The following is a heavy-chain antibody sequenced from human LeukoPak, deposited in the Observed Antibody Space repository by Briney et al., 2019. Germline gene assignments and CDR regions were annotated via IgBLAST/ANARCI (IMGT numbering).Heavy chain of an antibody. CDR2: INSDGSST. Sequence: GGSLRLSCAASGFTFSSYWMHWVRQAPGKGLVWVSRINSDGSSTSYADSVKGRFTISRDNSKNTLSLQMNSLRAEDTAVYYCAKGGYSSTWLLDYWGQGTLVTVSS. CDR1: GFTFSSYW. CDR3: AKGGYSSTWLLDY. J-gene: IGHJ4*02. V-gene: IGHV3-74*01. D-gene: IGHD6-13*01.